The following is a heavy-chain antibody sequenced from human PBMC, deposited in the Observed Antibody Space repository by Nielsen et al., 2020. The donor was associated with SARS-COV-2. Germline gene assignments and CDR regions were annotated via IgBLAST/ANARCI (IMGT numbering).Heavy chain of an antibody. CDR2: YYSGTT. V-gene: IGHV4-30-4*01. CDR3: AARDYYGSTAVAF. D-gene: IGHD3-10*01. CDR1: GASIRRGDYY. Sequence: LRLSCSVSGASIRRGDYYWSWIRQPPGAGLEWIASYYSGTTYYDPSLKSRLTLSVDTSRNQLSLRLSSVTAADSAVYFCAARDYYGSTAVAFWGQGTLVTVSS. J-gene: IGHJ4*02.